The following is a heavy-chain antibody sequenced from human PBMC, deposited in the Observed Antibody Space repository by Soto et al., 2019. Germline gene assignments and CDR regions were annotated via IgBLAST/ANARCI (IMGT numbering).Heavy chain of an antibody. Sequence: PGGSLRLSCAASGLTFSSYAMNWVRQAPGKGLEWVSTITFTGVSTYYADSVKGRFTISRDNSKNTLFLQMNSLRAEDTAIYYCAKGWQEFDPWGQGTLVTVS. CDR1: GLTFSSYA. CDR2: ITFTGVST. V-gene: IGHV3-23*01. J-gene: IGHJ5*02. CDR3: AKGWQEFDP. D-gene: IGHD6-13*01.